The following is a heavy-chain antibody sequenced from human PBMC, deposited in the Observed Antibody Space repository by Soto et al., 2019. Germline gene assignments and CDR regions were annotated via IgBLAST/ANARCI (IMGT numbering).Heavy chain of an antibody. V-gene: IGHV4-39*01. D-gene: IGHD6-6*01. Sequence: SETLSLTCTVSGGSISSSSYYWGWIRQPPGKGLEWIGSIYYSGSTYYNPSLKSRVTISVDTSKNQFSLKLSSVTAADTAVYYCARHRFSPRSIYYYGMDVWGQGTTVTVSS. CDR3: ARHRFSPRSIYYYGMDV. J-gene: IGHJ6*02. CDR2: IYYSGST. CDR1: GGSISSSSYY.